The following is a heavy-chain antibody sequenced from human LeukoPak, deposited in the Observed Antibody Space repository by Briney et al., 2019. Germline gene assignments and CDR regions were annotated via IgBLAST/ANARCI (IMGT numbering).Heavy chain of an antibody. J-gene: IGHJ6*03. V-gene: IGHV1-8*01. CDR3: ATAAGTDVLDYYYYYMDV. CDR2: MNPNSGNT. CDR1: GYTFTIYD. D-gene: IGHD6-13*01. Sequence: ASVKVSCKASGYTFTIYDINWVRQATGQGLEWMGWMNPNSGNTGYAQKFQGRVTMTEDTSTDTAYMELSSLRSEDTAVYYCATAAGTDVLDYYYYYMDVWGKGTTVTVSS.